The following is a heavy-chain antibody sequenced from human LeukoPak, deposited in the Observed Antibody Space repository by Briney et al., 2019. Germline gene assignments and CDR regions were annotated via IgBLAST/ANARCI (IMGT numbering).Heavy chain of an antibody. D-gene: IGHD6-6*01. CDR2: ISSSGSTT. Sequence: GGSLRLSCAASGFTFSDYYMSWIRQAPGKGLEWVSYISSSGSTTYYADSVKGRFTISRYNAKNSLYLQMNSLRAEDTAVYYCARENPYSSSSGSFDYWGQGTLVTVSS. V-gene: IGHV3-11*04. CDR1: GFTFSDYY. CDR3: ARENPYSSSSGSFDY. J-gene: IGHJ4*02.